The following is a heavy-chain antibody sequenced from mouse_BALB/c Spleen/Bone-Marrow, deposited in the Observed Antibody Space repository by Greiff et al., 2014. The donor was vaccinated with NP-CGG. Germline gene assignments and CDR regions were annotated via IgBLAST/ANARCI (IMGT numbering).Heavy chain of an antibody. J-gene: IGHJ4*01. D-gene: IGHD2-4*01. CDR3: ARNDYDIDY. V-gene: IGHV1S41*01. Sequence: DLVKPGASVKLSCKASGYTFTNFWINWIKQRPGQGLEWIGRIAPGTGTTYYNEMFKGKATLTIETSSSTAYIQLSNLSAEDSAVYICARNDYDIDYWGQGTSVTVSS. CDR1: GYTFTNFW. CDR2: IAPGTGTT.